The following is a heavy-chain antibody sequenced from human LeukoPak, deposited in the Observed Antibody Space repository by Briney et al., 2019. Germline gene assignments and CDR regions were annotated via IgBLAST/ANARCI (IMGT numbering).Heavy chain of an antibody. D-gene: IGHD6-6*01. J-gene: IGHJ3*01. CDR2: INSDGSIA. CDR3: ARSSYSSSSSV. CDR1: GFTFTTYW. Sequence: GSLRLSCAASGFTFTTYWMHWVRQAPGKGLVWVSHINSDGSIASYADSVKGRFTISRDNAKNSLYLQINSLRAEDTAVYYCARSSYSSSSSVWGQGTMVTVSS. V-gene: IGHV3-74*01.